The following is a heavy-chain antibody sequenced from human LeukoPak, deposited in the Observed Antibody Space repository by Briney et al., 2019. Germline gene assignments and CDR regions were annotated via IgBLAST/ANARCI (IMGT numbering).Heavy chain of an antibody. D-gene: IGHD3-9*01. V-gene: IGHV4-4*07. J-gene: IGHJ3*02. CDR1: GGSIRYYY. CDR3: ARRGAVRYWSAFDI. Sequence: SETLSLTCTVSGGSIRYYYWNWIRQPAGKGLEWIGRIYTSGRTYYNPSLKSRVSMSVDTSKNQFSLKLSSVTAADTAVYYCARRGAVRYWSAFDIWGQGTMVTVSS. CDR2: IYTSGRT.